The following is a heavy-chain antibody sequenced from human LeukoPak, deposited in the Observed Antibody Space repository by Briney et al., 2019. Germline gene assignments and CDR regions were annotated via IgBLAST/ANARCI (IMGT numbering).Heavy chain of an antibody. J-gene: IGHJ4*02. CDR3: ARRNDTAGLDY. D-gene: IGHD5-18*01. CDR2: IYPGDSDT. CDR1: GYTFTNYW. Sequence: GESLKISCTGSGYTFTNYWIGWVRQMPGKGLEWMGIIYPGDSDTRYSPSFQGQVTISADKSISTAYLQWSSLKASDTAMYYCARRNDTAGLDYWGQGTLVTVSS. V-gene: IGHV5-51*01.